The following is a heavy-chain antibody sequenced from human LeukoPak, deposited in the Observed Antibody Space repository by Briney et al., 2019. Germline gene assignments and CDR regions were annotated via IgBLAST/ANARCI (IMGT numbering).Heavy chain of an antibody. CDR3: ASQKYCTNGICYRKYYFDY. V-gene: IGHV3-66*04. CDR2: IYSGGNT. Sequence: GGSLRLSCAASGFTVSSNYMSWVRQAPGKGLEWVSLIYSGGNTYYADSVKGRFTISTDNSKNTLYLQMYSLRAEDTAVYYCASQKYCTNGICYRKYYFDYWGQGTLVTVSS. J-gene: IGHJ4*02. CDR1: GFTVSSNY. D-gene: IGHD2-8*01.